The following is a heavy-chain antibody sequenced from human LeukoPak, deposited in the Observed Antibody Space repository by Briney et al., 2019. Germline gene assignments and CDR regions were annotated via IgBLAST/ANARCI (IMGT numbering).Heavy chain of an antibody. V-gene: IGHV3-64*01. CDR2: IMSDGSST. J-gene: IGHJ4*02. CDR1: GFSFSAYI. CDR3: TRRYGGHSGWAGYHDS. D-gene: IGHD6-19*01. Sequence: GGSLRLSCVASGFSFSAYIMHWVRQAPGKRLEYVSAIMSDGSSTFYPNSVKGRFTISRDNSKSTLYLQMGSLRAEDTAVYYCTRRYGGHSGWAGYHDSWGQGTLVTVSS.